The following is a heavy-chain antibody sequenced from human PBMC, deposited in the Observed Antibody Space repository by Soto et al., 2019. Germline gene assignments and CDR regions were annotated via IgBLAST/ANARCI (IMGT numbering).Heavy chain of an antibody. Sequence: ASVKVSCKASGYTFTSYAMHWVRQAPGQRLEWMGWINAGNGNTKYSQKFQGRVTITRDTSASTAYMELSSLRSEDTAVYYCARDTGGPTPYELYGMDVWGQGTTVNVSS. CDR3: ARDTGGPTPYELYGMDV. CDR2: INAGNGNT. V-gene: IGHV1-3*01. CDR1: GYTFTSYA. D-gene: IGHD2-8*02. J-gene: IGHJ6*02.